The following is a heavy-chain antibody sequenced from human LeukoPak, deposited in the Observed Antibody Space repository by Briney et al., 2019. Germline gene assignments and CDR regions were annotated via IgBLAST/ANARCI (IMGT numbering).Heavy chain of an antibody. CDR3: AREMTTVTTYRGGFDY. V-gene: IGHV3-53*01. Sequence: GSLRLSCAASGLTVSSNYMSWVRQAPGKGLEWVSVIYSGGSTYYADSVKGRFTISRDNSKNTLYLQMNSLRAEDTAVYYCAREMTTVTTYRGGFDYWGQGTLVTVSS. D-gene: IGHD4-17*01. CDR1: GLTVSSNY. CDR2: IYSGGST. J-gene: IGHJ4*02.